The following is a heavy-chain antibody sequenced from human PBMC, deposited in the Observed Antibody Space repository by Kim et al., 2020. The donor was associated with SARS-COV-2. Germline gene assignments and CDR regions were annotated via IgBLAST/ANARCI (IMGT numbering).Heavy chain of an antibody. CDR3: AKPHYYDSSGYNEFDAFRL. V-gene: IGHV4-39*01. CDR2: IYYSGST. J-gene: IGHJ3*01. CDR1: GGSVSSNDYY. Sequence: SETLSLTCAVSGGSVSSNDYYWGWIRQAPGKGLEWIGTIYYSGSTYYNPSLKSRVTISLDTSKNQFSLKLSSVTAADTAVYYCAKPHYYDSSGYNEFDAFRLWGQGTMVTVSS. D-gene: IGHD3-22*01.